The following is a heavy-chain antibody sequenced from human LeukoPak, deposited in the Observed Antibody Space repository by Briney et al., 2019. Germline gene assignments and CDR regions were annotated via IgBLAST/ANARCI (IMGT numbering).Heavy chain of an antibody. CDR3: ARDLNYGDDAGWYFDL. V-gene: IGHV3-7*01. J-gene: IGHJ2*01. D-gene: IGHD4-17*01. Sequence: GGSLRLSCTGSGFPFRNYWMGWVRQAPGKGLESVANIDQDGRGRYYVDSVRGRFTISRDNANNALFLQMYGLRAEDTGVYYCARDLNYGDDAGWYFDLWGRGTLVTVSS. CDR2: IDQDGRGR. CDR1: GFPFRNYW.